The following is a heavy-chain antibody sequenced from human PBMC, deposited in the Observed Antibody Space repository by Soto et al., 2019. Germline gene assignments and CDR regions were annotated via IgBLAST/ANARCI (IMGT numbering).Heavy chain of an antibody. V-gene: IGHV3-74*01. J-gene: IGHJ6*03. Sequence: GGSLRLSCAASGLIFSNYKMHWVRQAPGKGLVWVSRINTDGSITDYADSVKGRFTVSRDNAKNTMYLQMNSLTADDTAVYYCAKLGGSQTYFYYYYMDVWGKGTTVTVSS. CDR1: GLIFSNYK. CDR2: INTDGSIT. CDR3: AKLGGSQTYFYYYYMDV. D-gene: IGHD3-10*01.